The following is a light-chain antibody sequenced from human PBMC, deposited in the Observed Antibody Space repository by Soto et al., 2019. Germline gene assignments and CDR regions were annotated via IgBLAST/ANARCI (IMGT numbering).Light chain of an antibody. CDR2: DAS. V-gene: IGKV3-11*01. Sequence: EIVLTQSPATLSLSPGERATLSCRASQSVSTYLAWYQQKPGQAPRLLIYDASNRATGIPARFSGSGSGTDFTLTISRLEPEDFAVYYCQQRSYWPWTFGQGTKVEIK. CDR3: QQRSYWPWT. CDR1: QSVSTY. J-gene: IGKJ1*01.